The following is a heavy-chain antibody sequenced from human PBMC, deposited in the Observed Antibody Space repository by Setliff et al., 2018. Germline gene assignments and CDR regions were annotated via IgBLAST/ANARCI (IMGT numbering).Heavy chain of an antibody. CDR1: GGSISSGDYY. CDR3: AKGGGEMDS. J-gene: IGHJ4*02. CDR2: IYFSGST. D-gene: IGHD3-16*01. Sequence: SETLSLTCTVSGGSISSGDYYWSWIRQPPGKGLEWIGYIYFSGSTDSHPSLKSRASISIDTSKNQFSLDVRSVTAADTAIYYCAKGGGEMDSWGQGTPVTVSS. V-gene: IGHV4-61*08.